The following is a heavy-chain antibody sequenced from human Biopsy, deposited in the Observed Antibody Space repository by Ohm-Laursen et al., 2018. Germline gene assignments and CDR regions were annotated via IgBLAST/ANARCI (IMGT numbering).Heavy chain of an antibody. CDR1: GGTFTNHA. D-gene: IGHD3-22*01. CDR2: SIPLFNTA. V-gene: IGHV1-69*06. CDR3: ARFPLGAYDDSGSYRAVEHWYFDL. Sequence: SVKVSCKASGGTFTNHAVGWGRQAPGQGLEWVGSSIPLFNTANYADKFQGRVTLTADKSTTTAYMELSSLRSEDTAIYYCARFPLGAYDDSGSYRAVEHWYFDLWGRGTLVTVSS. J-gene: IGHJ2*01.